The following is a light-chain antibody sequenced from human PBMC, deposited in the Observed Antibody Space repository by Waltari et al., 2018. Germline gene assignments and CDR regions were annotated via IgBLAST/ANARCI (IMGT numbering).Light chain of an antibody. Sequence: DIVMTQSPDSLAVSLGERAPINCKSSQIIVHNSNNKTYLAWYQQKSGQPPNVLIYWASTRDFGVPDRVSGSGSATDFTLTISSLQAEDVAVYYCQQYYSSPQTFGQGTKVEIK. V-gene: IGKV4-1*01. CDR3: QQYYSSPQT. CDR2: WAS. J-gene: IGKJ1*01. CDR1: QIIVHNSNNKTY.